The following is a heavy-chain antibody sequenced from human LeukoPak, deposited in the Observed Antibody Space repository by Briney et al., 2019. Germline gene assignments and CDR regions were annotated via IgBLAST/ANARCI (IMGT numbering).Heavy chain of an antibody. CDR2: IYHSGST. CDR3: ARADVYGSGSYYNAGHWFDP. D-gene: IGHD3-10*01. J-gene: IGHJ5*02. V-gene: IGHV4-38-2*01. Sequence: SETLSLTCAVYGGSFSGYYWGWIRQPPGKGLEWIGSIYHSGSTYYNPSLKSRVTISVDTSKNQFSLKLSSVTAADTAVYYCARADVYGSGSYYNAGHWFDPWGQGTLVTVSS. CDR1: GGSFSGYY.